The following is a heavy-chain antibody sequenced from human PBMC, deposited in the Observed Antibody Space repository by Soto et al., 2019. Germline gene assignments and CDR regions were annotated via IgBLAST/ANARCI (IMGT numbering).Heavy chain of an antibody. CDR1: GFTFSSYW. CDR2: IKQDGSEK. Sequence: GGSLRLSCAASGFTFSSYWMTWVRQAPGKGLEWVANIKQDGSEKYYVDSVKGRFTISRDNAKNSLYLQMNSLRAEDTAVYYCARQYYDSSTYYPRFDYWGQGTQVTVSS. V-gene: IGHV3-7*01. CDR3: ARQYYDSSTYYPRFDY. D-gene: IGHD3-22*01. J-gene: IGHJ4*02.